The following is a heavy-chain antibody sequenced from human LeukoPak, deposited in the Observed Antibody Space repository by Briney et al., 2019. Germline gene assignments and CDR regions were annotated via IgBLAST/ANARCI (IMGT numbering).Heavy chain of an antibody. CDR3: ARVGYCSGGSCYAKSNYYGMDV. D-gene: IGHD2-15*01. J-gene: IGHJ6*04. CDR2: ISSSSSYI. Sequence: GGSLRLSCAASGFTFSSYSMNWVRQAPGKGLEWVSSISSSSSYIYYADSVKGRFTISRDNAKNSLYLQMNSLRAEDTAVYYCARVGYCSGGSCYAKSNYYGMDVWGKETTVTVSS. CDR1: GFTFSSYS. V-gene: IGHV3-21*01.